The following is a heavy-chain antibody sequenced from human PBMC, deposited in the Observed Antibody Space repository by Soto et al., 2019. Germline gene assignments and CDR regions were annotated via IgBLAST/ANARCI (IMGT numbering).Heavy chain of an antibody. V-gene: IGHV3-11*01. CDR1: GFSFSDYF. CDR2: ISGGGTVI. J-gene: IGHJ3*01. Sequence: QVQLVESGGGLVKPGGSLRLSCAASGFSFSDYFMTWIRQAPGKGLEWLSYISGGGTVIYYADSVKGRFNISRDTAKNSLYLQMNSRRAEDTAMYYCARSFRGEDVWGPGTMVTVSS. D-gene: IGHD2-21*01. CDR3: ARSFRGEDV.